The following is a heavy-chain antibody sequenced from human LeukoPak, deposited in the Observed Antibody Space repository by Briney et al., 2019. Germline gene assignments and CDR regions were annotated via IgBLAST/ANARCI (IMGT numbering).Heavy chain of an antibody. V-gene: IGHV1-69*04. CDR1: GGTFTSYA. CDR3: ARDGGTTVTTEWTYDY. D-gene: IGHD4-17*01. Sequence: ASVKVTCKASGGTFTSYAISWVRQPPGQGLEWMGSIIPILGIANYAQKFQGRVTITADKSTSTAYMELSSLRSEDTAVYYCARDGGTTVTTEWTYDYWGQGTLVTVSA. J-gene: IGHJ4*02. CDR2: IIPILGIA.